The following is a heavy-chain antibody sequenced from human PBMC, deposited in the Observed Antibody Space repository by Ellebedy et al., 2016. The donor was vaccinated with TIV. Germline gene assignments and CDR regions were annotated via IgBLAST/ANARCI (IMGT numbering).Heavy chain of an antibody. J-gene: IGHJ4*02. Sequence: PGGSLRLSCAASGLTFSSHAMSWVRQAPGKGLEWVSSITESGGNTYYADSVKARFTISRDNSKSTLDLQMSSLRAEDTAVYYCAKDRTPGDGYWVFDFWGQGTLVTVST. D-gene: IGHD5-18*01. CDR3: AKDRTPGDGYWVFDF. CDR1: GLTFSSHA. V-gene: IGHV3-23*01. CDR2: ITESGGNT.